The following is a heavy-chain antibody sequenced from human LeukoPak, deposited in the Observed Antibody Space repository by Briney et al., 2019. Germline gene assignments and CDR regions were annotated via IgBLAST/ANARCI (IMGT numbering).Heavy chain of an antibody. CDR2: ISWNSGSI. Sequence: GGSLRLSCAASGFTFDDYAMHWVRQAPGKGLEWVSGISWNSGSIGYADSVKGRFTISRDNAKNSLYLQMNSLRAEDTALYYCAKGYCSSTSCYYYGMDVWGQGTTVTVSS. V-gene: IGHV3-9*01. CDR3: AKGYCSSTSCYYYGMDV. J-gene: IGHJ6*02. D-gene: IGHD2-2*01. CDR1: GFTFDDYA.